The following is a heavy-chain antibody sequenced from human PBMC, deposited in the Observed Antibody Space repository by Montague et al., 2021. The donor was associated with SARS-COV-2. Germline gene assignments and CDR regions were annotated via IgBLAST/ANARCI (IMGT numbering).Heavy chain of an antibody. CDR3: AKTDFWSGYYFDY. D-gene: IGHD3-3*01. Sequence: TLRLSCAASGFTFDDYAMHWVRQAPGKGLEWVSLISWDGGSTYYADSVKGRFTISRDNSKNSLYLQMNSLRAEDTALYYCAKTDFWSGYYFDYWGQGTLVTVSP. J-gene: IGHJ4*02. CDR1: GFTFDDYA. V-gene: IGHV3-43D*03. CDR2: ISWDGGST.